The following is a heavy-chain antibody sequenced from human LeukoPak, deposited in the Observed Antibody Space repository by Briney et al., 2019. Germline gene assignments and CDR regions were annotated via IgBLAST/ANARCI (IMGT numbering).Heavy chain of an antibody. J-gene: IGHJ4*02. D-gene: IGHD6-6*01. V-gene: IGHV4-59*01. CDR3: ARNPIDYSSWSHYFDS. CDR2: IYYSGST. Sequence: SETLSLTCTVSGGSISSYYWSWIRQPPGKGLEGIGHIYYSGSTNYNPSLKSQVTISVETSKNQFSLNLTSVTAADTAVYYCARNPIDYSSWSHYFDSWGQGTLVTVSS. CDR1: GGSISSYY.